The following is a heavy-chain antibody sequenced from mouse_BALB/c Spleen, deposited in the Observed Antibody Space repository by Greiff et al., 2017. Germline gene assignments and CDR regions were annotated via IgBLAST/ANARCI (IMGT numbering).Heavy chain of an antibody. D-gene: IGHD4-1*01. CDR2: ISTYYGNT. V-gene: IGHV1-67*01. Sequence: VQLQESGPELVRPGVSVKISCKGSGYTFTDYAMHWVKQSHAKSLEWIGVISTYYGNTNYNQKFKGKATMTVDKSSSTAYMELARLTSEDSAIYYCAREITGTPFAYWGQGTLVTVSA. CDR1: GYTFTDYA. CDR3: AREITGTPFAY. J-gene: IGHJ3*01.